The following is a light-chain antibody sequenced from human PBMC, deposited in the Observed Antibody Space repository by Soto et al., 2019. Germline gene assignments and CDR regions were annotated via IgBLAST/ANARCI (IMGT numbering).Light chain of an antibody. CDR1: QSVGSY. J-gene: IGKJ3*01. V-gene: IGKV3-15*01. Sequence: VMTQSPATLSVSPGERATLSCRASQSVGSYLAWYQQKPVQAPRLLIYGASTRATGIPARFSGSGSGTEFTLTISSLQSEDFAVYYCQQYNNWPLFGPGTKVDIK. CDR3: QQYNNWPL. CDR2: GAS.